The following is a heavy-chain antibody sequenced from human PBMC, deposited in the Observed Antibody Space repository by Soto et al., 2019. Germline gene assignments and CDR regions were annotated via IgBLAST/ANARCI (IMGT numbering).Heavy chain of an antibody. D-gene: IGHD6-6*01. V-gene: IGHV3-23*01. CDR1: GFTFSSYA. Sequence: EVQLLESGGGLVQPGGSLRLSCAASGFTFSSYAMSWVRQAPGKGLEWVSAISGSGGSTYYADSVKGRFTISRDNSKNTLYLQMNSLRGEDAAVYYCAKGAQYSSSSGGFDYWGQGTLVAVSS. J-gene: IGHJ4*02. CDR2: ISGSGGST. CDR3: AKGAQYSSSSGGFDY.